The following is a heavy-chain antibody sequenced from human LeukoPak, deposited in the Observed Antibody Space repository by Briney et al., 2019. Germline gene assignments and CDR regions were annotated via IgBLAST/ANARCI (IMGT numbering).Heavy chain of an antibody. CDR1: GGSISSYY. CDR2: IYTSGST. J-gene: IGHJ6*03. CDR3: ARGQTYYDFWSGYYLGGYNYYYYMDV. Sequence: SETLSLTCTVSGGSISSYYWSWIRQPAGKGLEWIGRIYTSGSTNYNPSLKSRVTMSVDTSKNQFSLKLSSVTAADTAVYYCARGQTYYDFWSGYYLGGYNYYYYMDVWGKGTTVTVSS. D-gene: IGHD3-3*01. V-gene: IGHV4-4*07.